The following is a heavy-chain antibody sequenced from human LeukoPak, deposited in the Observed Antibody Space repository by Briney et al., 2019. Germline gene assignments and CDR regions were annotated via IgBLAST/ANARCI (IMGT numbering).Heavy chain of an antibody. J-gene: IGHJ4*02. CDR2: ISYSGST. D-gene: IGHD3-22*01. CDR3: ASLRDSSGCREQKFDY. Sequence: SETLSLTCTVSGGPISSSDYYWGWIRQPPGKGLEWIGNISYSGSTYYSPSLKSRVTISVDTSKNQFSLKLSSVTAADTAVYYCASLRDSSGCREQKFDYWGQGTLVTVSS. V-gene: IGHV4-39*01. CDR1: GGPISSSDYY.